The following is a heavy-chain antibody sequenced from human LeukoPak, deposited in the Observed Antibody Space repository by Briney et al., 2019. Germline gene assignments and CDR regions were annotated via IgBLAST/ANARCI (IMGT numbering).Heavy chain of an antibody. D-gene: IGHD2-21*01. CDR2: INHSGST. J-gene: IGHJ6*03. Sequence: SETLSLTCAVYGGSFSGYYWSRILQPPGKGLEWIGEINHSGSTNYNPSLKSRVTISVDTSKNQFSLKLSSVTAADTAVYYCARAFPYMGVWGKGTTVTVSS. CDR3: ARAFPYMGV. CDR1: GGSFSGYY. V-gene: IGHV4-34*01.